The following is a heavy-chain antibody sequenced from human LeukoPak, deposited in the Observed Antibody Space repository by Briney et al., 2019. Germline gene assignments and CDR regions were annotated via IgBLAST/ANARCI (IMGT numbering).Heavy chain of an antibody. CDR3: ARDRGGYFDY. J-gene: IGHJ4*02. D-gene: IGHD3-10*01. V-gene: IGHV3-33*01. CDR2: IWYDGSNT. Sequence: GKSLRLSCAASGFTFRTYGMHWVRQAPGKGLQWVALIWYDGSNTYYADSVKGRFTLSRDNSKNTLYLQMNSLRAEDTAVYFCARDRGGYFDYWGQGTLVTVSS. CDR1: GFTFRTYG.